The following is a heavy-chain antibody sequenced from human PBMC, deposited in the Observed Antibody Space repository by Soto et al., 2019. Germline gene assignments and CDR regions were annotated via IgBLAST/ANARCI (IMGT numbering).Heavy chain of an antibody. CDR1: GFTFSNAW. J-gene: IGHJ4*02. CDR2: IRSKTDGGTR. CDR3: TYLHYDILTASTWLDXGY. D-gene: IGHD3-9*01. Sequence: GGSLRLSCAASGFTFSNAWMSWVRRAPGKGLEWVAGIRSKTDGGTRYDAAKVKGRSTMSRDHSKNTYFLQMNILKTEDTAISYCTYLHYDILTASTWLDXGYWGEGTMVTXS. V-gene: IGHV3-15*01.